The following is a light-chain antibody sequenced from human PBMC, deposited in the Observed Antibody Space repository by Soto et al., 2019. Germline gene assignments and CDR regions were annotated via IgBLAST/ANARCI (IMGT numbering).Light chain of an antibody. J-gene: IGLJ2*01. V-gene: IGLV2-14*01. CDR2: DVS. Sequence: QSALTQPASVSGSPGQSITISCTGTSSDVGVYNYVSWYQQHPGKAPKLMIYDVSNRPSGVSNRFSGSKSGNTASLTISGLQAEDEADYYCSSYTSSSTDVFGAGTQLTVL. CDR3: SSYTSSSTDV. CDR1: SSDVGVYNY.